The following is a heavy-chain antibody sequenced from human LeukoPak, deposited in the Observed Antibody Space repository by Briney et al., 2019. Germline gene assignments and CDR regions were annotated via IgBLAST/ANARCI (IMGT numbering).Heavy chain of an antibody. Sequence: GESLKISCKGSGYSFTNHWLGWVRQMPGKGLEWMGIIYPADSDTRYSPSFKGQVTMSADKSINTAYLEWNSLKASDTAMYYCARPANAFDIWGQGTMVTVSS. CDR3: ARPANAFDI. CDR1: GYSFTNHW. J-gene: IGHJ3*02. V-gene: IGHV5-51*01. CDR2: IYPADSDT.